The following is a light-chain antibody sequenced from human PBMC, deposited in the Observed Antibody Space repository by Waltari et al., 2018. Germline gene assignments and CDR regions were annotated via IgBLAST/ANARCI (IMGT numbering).Light chain of an antibody. CDR2: AAS. CDR3: QQSYSTPRT. Sequence: DIQMTQSPSSLSASVGDRVIITCRASQSITYYLNCDQQKPGKAPKLLIHAASTLQSGVPSRFSGGGSGTDFTLTINSLQPEDFATYFCQQSYSTPRTFGQGTKVEIK. V-gene: IGKV1-39*01. J-gene: IGKJ1*01. CDR1: QSITYY.